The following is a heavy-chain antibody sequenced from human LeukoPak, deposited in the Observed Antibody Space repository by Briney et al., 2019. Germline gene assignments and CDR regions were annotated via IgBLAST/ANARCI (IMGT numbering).Heavy chain of an antibody. CDR1: GFTFSSYG. CDR3: LRTWGLGYSAPSGE. J-gene: IGHJ4*02. CDR2: ISYDGSNK. V-gene: IGHV3-30*03. D-gene: IGHD6-13*01. Sequence: GGSLRLSCAASGFTFSSYGMHWVRQAPGKGLEWVAVISYDGSNKYYADSVKGRFTISRDNSKNTLYLQMNSLGAEDTAVYYCLRTWGLGYSAPSGEWGQGRLGTVFS.